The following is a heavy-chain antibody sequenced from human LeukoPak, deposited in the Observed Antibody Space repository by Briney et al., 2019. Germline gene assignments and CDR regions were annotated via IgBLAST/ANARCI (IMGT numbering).Heavy chain of an antibody. CDR2: IKQDGRDK. J-gene: IGHJ4*02. CDR3: ASESDYGDYLYYFDY. Sequence: AGGSLRLSCAAAGFTFSSYWMSWVRQAPGKGLEWVSNIKQDGRDKYYVAAVKGRFTTSRENDNNSLYLQMNSMRAEDTAVYYCASESDYGDYLYYFDYWGQGTLVTVSS. CDR1: GFTFSSYW. D-gene: IGHD4-17*01. V-gene: IGHV3-7*01.